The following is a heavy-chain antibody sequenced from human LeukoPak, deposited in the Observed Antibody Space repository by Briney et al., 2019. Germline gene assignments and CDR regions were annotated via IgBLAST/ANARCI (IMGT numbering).Heavy chain of an antibody. CDR3: AQIAAAGHYYYYGMDV. CDR2: ITPILGIA. V-gene: IGHV1-69*04. CDR1: GGTFSSYA. J-gene: IGHJ6*02. Sequence: GASVKVSCKASGGTFSSYAISWVRQAPGQGLEWMGRITPILGIANYAQKFQGRVTITADKSTSTAYMELSSLRSEDTAVYYCAQIAAAGHYYYYGMDVWGQGTTVTVSS. D-gene: IGHD6-13*01.